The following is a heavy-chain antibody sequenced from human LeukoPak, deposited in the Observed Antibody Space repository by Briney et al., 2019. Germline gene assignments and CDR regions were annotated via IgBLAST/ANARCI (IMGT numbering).Heavy chain of an antibody. Sequence: ASVKVSCKASAYTFTSYDINWVRQATGQGLEWMGWMNPNSGNTGYAQKFQGRVTMTRNTSISTAYMELSSLRSEDTAVYCCARGAPGSYCSGGSCPYFDYWGQGTLISVSS. V-gene: IGHV1-8*01. CDR1: AYTFTSYD. CDR2: MNPNSGNT. D-gene: IGHD2-15*01. CDR3: ARGAPGSYCSGGSCPYFDY. J-gene: IGHJ4*02.